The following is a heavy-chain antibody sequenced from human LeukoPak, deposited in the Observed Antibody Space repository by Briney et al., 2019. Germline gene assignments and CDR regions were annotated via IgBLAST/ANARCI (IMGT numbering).Heavy chain of an antibody. CDR3: VKAPLASSSYFDY. V-gene: IGHV3-64D*09. CDR1: GFPFISFA. CDR2: INSNGDIT. J-gene: IGHJ4*02. D-gene: IGHD6-19*01. Sequence: SGGSLRRSRSASGFPFISFAMHWVRQAPGKGLEYVSAINSNGDITDYADSVKGRFTISRDSYKNTLYLHMSSLRAEDTAVYYCVKAPLASSSYFDYWGQGTLVTVSS.